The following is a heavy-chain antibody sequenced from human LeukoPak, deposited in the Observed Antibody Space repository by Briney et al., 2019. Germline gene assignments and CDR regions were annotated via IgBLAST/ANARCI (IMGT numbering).Heavy chain of an antibody. D-gene: IGHD6-13*01. Sequence: GGSLRLSCAGSGFTFSSYAMHWVRQAPGKGLEYVSVISSNGGSTYYANSVKGRFTISRDNSKNTLYLQMGSLRAEDMAVCYCARGYSSSWYYFDYWGQGTMVTVSS. V-gene: IGHV3-64*01. J-gene: IGHJ4*02. CDR1: GFTFSSYA. CDR2: ISSNGGST. CDR3: ARGYSSSWYYFDY.